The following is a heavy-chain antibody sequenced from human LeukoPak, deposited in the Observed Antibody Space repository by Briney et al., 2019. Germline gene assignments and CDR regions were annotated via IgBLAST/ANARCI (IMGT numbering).Heavy chain of an antibody. Sequence: ASVKVSCKASGYTFTSYAMHWVRQAPVQRLEWMGWINAGNGNTKYSQKFQGRVTITRDTSASTAYMELSSLRSEDTAVYYCARAATAGIFDYWGQGTLVTVSS. J-gene: IGHJ4*02. V-gene: IGHV1-3*01. CDR2: INAGNGNT. CDR1: GYTFTSYA. D-gene: IGHD6-19*01. CDR3: ARAATAGIFDY.